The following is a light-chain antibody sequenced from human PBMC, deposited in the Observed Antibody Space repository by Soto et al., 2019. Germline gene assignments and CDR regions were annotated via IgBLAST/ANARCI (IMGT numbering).Light chain of an antibody. J-gene: IGLJ1*01. CDR1: SSDVGTSNL. Sequence: QSVLTQPASVSGSPGQSITFSCTIASSDVGTSNLVSWYQQHPGKAPKFMIYEGSKRPSGVSDRFSASQSGNTASLTISGLQAEDEADYYCFSYAGSPTSYVFGTGTKVTV. V-gene: IGLV2-23*01. CDR2: EGS. CDR3: FSYAGSPTSYV.